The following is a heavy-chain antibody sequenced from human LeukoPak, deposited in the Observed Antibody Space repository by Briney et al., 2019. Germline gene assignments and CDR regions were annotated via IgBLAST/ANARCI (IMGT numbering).Heavy chain of an antibody. CDR2: ISGSGGST. Sequence: PGGSLRLSCAASGFTFSTYAMHWVRQAPGKGLEWVSAISGSGGSTYYADSVKGRFTISRDNSKNTLYLQMNSLRAEDTAVYYCAKDHSRTLRGGGYDIDYWGQGTLVTVSS. CDR1: GFTFSTYA. V-gene: IGHV3-23*01. CDR3: AKDHSRTLRGGGYDIDY. D-gene: IGHD5-12*01. J-gene: IGHJ4*02.